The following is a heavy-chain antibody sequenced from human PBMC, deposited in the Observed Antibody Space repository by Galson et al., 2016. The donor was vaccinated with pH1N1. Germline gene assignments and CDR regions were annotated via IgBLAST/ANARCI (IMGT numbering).Heavy chain of an antibody. J-gene: IGHJ5*02. Sequence: SLRLSCATSGFSFANYAMHWVRQAPAKGLEWVALIWFDGTNRHYADSVKGRFTISRDYSKRTLYLQMNGLGAEDTAVYYCIREYWSLYHWGQGTLVTVST. D-gene: IGHD2-8*02. V-gene: IGHV3-33*01. CDR2: IWFDGTNR. CDR3: IREYWSLYH. CDR1: GFSFANYA.